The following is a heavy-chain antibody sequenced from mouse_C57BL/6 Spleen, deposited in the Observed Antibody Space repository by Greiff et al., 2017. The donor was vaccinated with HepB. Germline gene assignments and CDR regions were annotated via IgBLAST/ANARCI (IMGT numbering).Heavy chain of an antibody. Sequence: QVQLKESGAEPVRPGASVTLSCKASGYTFTDYEMHWVKQTPVHGLEWIGAIDPETGGTAYNQKFKGKAILTADKSSSTAYMELRSLTSEDSAVYYCTREATVVATFDYWGQGTTLTVSS. CDR1: GYTFTDYE. D-gene: IGHD1-1*01. CDR2: IDPETGGT. J-gene: IGHJ2*01. CDR3: TREATVVATFDY. V-gene: IGHV1-15*01.